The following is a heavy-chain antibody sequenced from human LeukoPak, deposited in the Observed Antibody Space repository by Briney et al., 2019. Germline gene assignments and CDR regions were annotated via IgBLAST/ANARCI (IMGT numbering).Heavy chain of an antibody. V-gene: IGHV4-59*01. Sequence: SETLSLTCTVSGGSISSYCWSWFRQPPGNGLELIGYIYFTGSTNYNPSLESRVTISVDRSDGNQFSLKLNPVTAADTAVYYCARGLAGYSGGDDAFDAWGQGTMVTVSS. J-gene: IGHJ3*01. CDR3: ARGLAGYSGGDDAFDA. CDR1: GGSISSYC. D-gene: IGHD6-19*01. CDR2: IYFTGST.